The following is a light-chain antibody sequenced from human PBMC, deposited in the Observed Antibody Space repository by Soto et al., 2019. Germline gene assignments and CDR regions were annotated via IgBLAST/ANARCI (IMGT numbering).Light chain of an antibody. CDR3: SSYAASNWYV. CDR2: EVS. V-gene: IGLV2-8*01. CDR1: NSDVGGYNY. J-gene: IGLJ1*01. Sequence: QSALTQPPSASGSPGQSVTISCTGTNSDVGGYNYFSWYQQYPGKPPRLIIYEVSERPSGAPDRFSGSRSGTTASRTVSGPQTANEANFYCSSYAASNWYVFEPGTKVT.